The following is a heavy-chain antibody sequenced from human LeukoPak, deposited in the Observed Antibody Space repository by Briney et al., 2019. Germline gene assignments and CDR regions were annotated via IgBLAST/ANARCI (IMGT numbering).Heavy chain of an antibody. V-gene: IGHV3-30*02. D-gene: IGHD3-10*01. CDR3: AKEKASGVVGY. Sequence: GGSLRLSCAASGFTFSSYGMHWVRQAPGKGVEWVAVIWYDGSSKYYADSVKGRFTISRDNSENTLYLQMNSLRAEDTAVYYCAKEKASGVVGYWGQGTLVTVSS. J-gene: IGHJ4*02. CDR1: GFTFSSYG. CDR2: IWYDGSSK.